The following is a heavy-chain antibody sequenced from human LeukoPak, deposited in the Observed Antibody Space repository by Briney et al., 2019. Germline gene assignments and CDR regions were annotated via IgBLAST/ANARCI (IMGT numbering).Heavy chain of an antibody. CDR2: IIPIFGTA. V-gene: IGHV1-69*13. Sequence: EASVKVSCKASGGTFSSYAISWVRQAPGQGLEWMGGIIPIFGTANYAQKFQGRVTITADESTSTAYMELSSLRSEDTAVYYCARAPLYSNYKGVDPRINYWGQGTLVTVSS. CDR3: ARAPLYSNYKGVDPRINY. D-gene: IGHD4-11*01. CDR1: GGTFSSYA. J-gene: IGHJ4*02.